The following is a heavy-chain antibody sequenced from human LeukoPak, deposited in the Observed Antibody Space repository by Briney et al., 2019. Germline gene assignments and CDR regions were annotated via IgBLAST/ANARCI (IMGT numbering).Heavy chain of an antibody. CDR1: GFSLSTTGMR. J-gene: IGHJ4*02. V-gene: IGHV2-70*04. Sequence: SGPTLVNPTQTLPLTCTFSGFSLSTTGMRVFWIRQPPGKALQWLARIDWDDEKLYSTSLKTRLTISKDTSKKQVVLTMTNMDPVDTATYYCARMRYFDGSGYYIDYWGQGTLVTVSS. D-gene: IGHD3-22*01. CDR3: ARMRYFDGSGYYIDY. CDR2: IDWDDEK.